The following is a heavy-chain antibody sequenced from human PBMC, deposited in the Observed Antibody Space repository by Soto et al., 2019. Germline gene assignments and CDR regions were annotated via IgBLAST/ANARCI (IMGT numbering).Heavy chain of an antibody. Sequence: PSETLSLTCTVSGGSISSYYWSWIRQPPGKGLEWIGYIYYSGSTNYNPSLKSRVTISVDTSKNQFSLKLSSVTAADTAVYYCARGECSSTSCYLRAAFDIWGQGTMVTVSS. V-gene: IGHV4-59*01. CDR3: ARGECSSTSCYLRAAFDI. D-gene: IGHD2-2*01. CDR2: IYYSGST. J-gene: IGHJ3*02. CDR1: GGSISSYY.